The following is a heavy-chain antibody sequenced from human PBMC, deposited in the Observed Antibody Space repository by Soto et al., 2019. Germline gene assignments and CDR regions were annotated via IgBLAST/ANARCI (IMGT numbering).Heavy chain of an antibody. CDR2: ISAYNGNT. J-gene: IGHJ3*02. CDR1: GYTFTSYG. Sequence: GASVKVSCKASGYTFTSYGISWVRQAPGQGLEWMGWISAYNGNTNYVQKLQGRVTMTTDTSTSTAYMELRSLRSDDTAVYYCASAVAGTHDAFDIWGQGTMVTVSS. V-gene: IGHV1-18*01. CDR3: ASAVAGTHDAFDI. D-gene: IGHD6-19*01.